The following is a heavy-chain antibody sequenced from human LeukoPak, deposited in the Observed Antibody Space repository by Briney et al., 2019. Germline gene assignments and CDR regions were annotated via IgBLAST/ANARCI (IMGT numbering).Heavy chain of an antibody. J-gene: IGHJ4*02. CDR2: ISSSSRTI. V-gene: IGHV3-48*01. D-gene: IGHD4-17*01. CDR1: GFTFSSYS. Sequence: PGGSLRLSCAASGFTFSSYSMNWVRQAPGKGLEWVSYISSSSRTIYYADSVKGRFTISRDNAKNSLYLQMNSLRAEDTAVYYCARGDDYGDYHFDYWGQGTLVTVSS. CDR3: ARGDDYGDYHFDY.